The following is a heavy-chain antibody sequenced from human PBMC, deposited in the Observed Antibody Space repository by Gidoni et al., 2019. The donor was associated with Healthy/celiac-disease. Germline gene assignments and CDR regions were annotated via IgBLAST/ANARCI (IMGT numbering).Heavy chain of an antibody. Sequence: VQLLESGGGLVQPGGSLRLSCAASGFTFSIYAMSWVRQAPGKGLEWVSAISGSGGSTYYADSVKGRFTISRDNSKNTLYLQMNSLRAEDTAVYYCAKGGYDILTGHNWFDPWGQGTLVTVSS. J-gene: IGHJ5*02. V-gene: IGHV3-23*01. CDR1: GFTFSIYA. CDR3: AKGGYDILTGHNWFDP. D-gene: IGHD3-9*01. CDR2: ISGSGGST.